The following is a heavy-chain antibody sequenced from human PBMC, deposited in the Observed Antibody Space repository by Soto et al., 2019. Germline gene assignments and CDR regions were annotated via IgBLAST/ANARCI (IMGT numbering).Heavy chain of an antibody. J-gene: IGHJ4*02. CDR3: AKDAPGSGWLSDY. CDR1: GFTFSIYA. V-gene: IGHV3-23*01. Sequence: EVQLLESGGGLVHPGGSLRLSCAASGFTFSIYAMSWVRQAPGKGLEWVSTIGGSGGDTTYADFVRGRFTVSRDNSRNTLYLQMNSLRVEDTAIYYCAKDAPGSGWLSDYWGRGTLVTVSS. D-gene: IGHD3-22*01. CDR2: IGGSGGDT.